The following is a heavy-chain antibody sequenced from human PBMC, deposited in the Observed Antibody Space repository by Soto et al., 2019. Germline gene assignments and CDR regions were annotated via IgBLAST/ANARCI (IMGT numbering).Heavy chain of an antibody. J-gene: IGHJ6*02. Sequence: SDTLSLTCTVSGGSISSCSCYWVWVREPPGEGLGWIGGIYYSWSTCENPSVKRLFTISVDTSKNQFSLKLSSVTAADTAVYYCARRSILGYCISTSCYSLNYYYYGMDVWGQGTTVT. V-gene: IGHV4-39*01. CDR3: ARRSILGYCISTSCYSLNYYYYGMDV. CDR1: GGSISSCSCY. D-gene: IGHD2-2*01. CDR2: IYYSWST.